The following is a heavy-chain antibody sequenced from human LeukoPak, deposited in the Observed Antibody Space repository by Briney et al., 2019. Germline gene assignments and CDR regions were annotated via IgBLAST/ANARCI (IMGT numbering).Heavy chain of an antibody. CDR2: ISYDGSNK. V-gene: IGHV3-30-3*01. CDR3: ARDGDSSGYYYVGDDWFDP. CDR1: GITFTTYA. J-gene: IGHJ5*02. D-gene: IGHD3-22*01. Sequence: GGSLRLSCAVSGITFTTYALHWVRQAPGKGLEWVAVISYDGSNKYYADSVKGRFTISRDNSKNTLYLQMNSLRAEDTAVYYCARDGDSSGYYYVGDDWFDPWGQGTLVTVSS.